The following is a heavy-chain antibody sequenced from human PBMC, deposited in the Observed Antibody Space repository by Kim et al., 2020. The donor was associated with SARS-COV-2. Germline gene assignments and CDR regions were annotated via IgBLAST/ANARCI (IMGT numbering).Heavy chain of an antibody. Sequence: SETLSLTCTVSGGSISSYYWSWIRQPPGNGLEWIGYIYYSGSTNYNPSLKSRVTISVDTSKNQFSLKLSSVTAADTAVYYCARASGYCSSTSCRDYWYFDLWGRGTLVTVSS. D-gene: IGHD2-2*03. CDR1: GGSISSYY. J-gene: IGHJ2*01. V-gene: IGHV4-59*13. CDR3: ARASGYCSSTSCRDYWYFDL. CDR2: IYYSGST.